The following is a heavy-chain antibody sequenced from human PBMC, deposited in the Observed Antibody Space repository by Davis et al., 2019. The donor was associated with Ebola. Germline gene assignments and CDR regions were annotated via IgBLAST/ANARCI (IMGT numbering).Heavy chain of an antibody. CDR3: AKSNYDILTGYHDVFHI. CDR2: ISHDGSNK. D-gene: IGHD3-9*01. CDR1: GFTFSSYG. J-gene: IGHJ3*02. Sequence: PGGSLRLSCEASGFTFSSYGMHWVRQAPGKGLEWVAVISHDGSNKYYADSVKGRFTISRDNPKNTLYLQINSLRAEDTAVYYCAKSNYDILTGYHDVFHIWGQGTMVTVSS. V-gene: IGHV3-30*18.